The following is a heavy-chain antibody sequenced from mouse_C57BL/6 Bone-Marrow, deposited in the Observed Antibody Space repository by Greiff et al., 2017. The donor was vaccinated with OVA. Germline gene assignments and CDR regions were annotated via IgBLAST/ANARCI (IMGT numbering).Heavy chain of an antibody. CDR3: AITNPCLRLRRGDYYAMDY. V-gene: IGHV1-74*01. Sequence: QVQLQQSGAELARPGASVKVSCKASGYTFTSYWMHWVKQRPGQGLEWIGRIHPSDSDTNYNQKFKGKATLTVDKSSSTAYMQLSSLTSEDSAVYYCAITNPCLRLRRGDYYAMDYWGQGTSVTVSS. CDR2: IHPSDSDT. J-gene: IGHJ4*01. D-gene: IGHD2-2*01. CDR1: GYTFTSYW.